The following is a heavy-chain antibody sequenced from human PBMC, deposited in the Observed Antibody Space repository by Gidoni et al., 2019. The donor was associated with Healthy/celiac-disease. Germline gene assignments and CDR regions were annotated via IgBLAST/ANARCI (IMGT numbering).Heavy chain of an antibody. D-gene: IGHD3-9*01. J-gene: IGHJ4*02. CDR2: IYPGDSDT. CDR3: ARADYDILTGQIGGVDY. Sequence: EVQLVQSGAEVKKHGESLKISCTGSGYVFPSYWIGWVRQMPGKGLEWMGIIYPGDSDTRYSPSFQGQVTISADKSISTAYLQWSSLKASDTAMYYCARADYDILTGQIGGVDYWGQGTLVTVSS. CDR1: GYVFPSYW. V-gene: IGHV5-51*01.